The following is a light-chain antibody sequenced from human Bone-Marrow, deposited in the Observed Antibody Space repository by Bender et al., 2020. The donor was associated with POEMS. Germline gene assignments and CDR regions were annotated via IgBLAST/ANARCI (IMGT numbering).Light chain of an antibody. Sequence: SFELTQPPSVSVSPGQTASISCSGDELGDKFVCWYQQKPGQSPVLVMFQDRKRPSGIPDRFSGSKSGTSASLAISGLQSEDEADYYCAAWEDSLNGWVFGGGTKLTVL. J-gene: IGLJ3*02. V-gene: IGLV3-1*01. CDR3: AAWEDSLNGWV. CDR1: ELGDKF. CDR2: QDR.